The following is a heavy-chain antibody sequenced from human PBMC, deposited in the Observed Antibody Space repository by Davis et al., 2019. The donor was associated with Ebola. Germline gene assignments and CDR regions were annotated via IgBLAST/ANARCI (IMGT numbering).Heavy chain of an antibody. D-gene: IGHD3-3*01. V-gene: IGHV1-69*13. J-gene: IGHJ6*03. CDR1: GGTFSSYA. CDR3: ARGVVAPPYYYYYYMDV. CDR2: IIPIFGTA. Sequence: SVKVSCKASGGTFSSYAISWVRQAPGQGLEWMGGIIPIFGTANYAQKFQGRVTITADESTSTAYMELSSLRSEDTAVYYCARGVVAPPYYYYYYMDVWGKGTTVTISS.